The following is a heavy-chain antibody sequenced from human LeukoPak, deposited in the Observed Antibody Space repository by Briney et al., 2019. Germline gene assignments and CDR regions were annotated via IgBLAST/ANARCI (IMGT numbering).Heavy chain of an antibody. CDR1: RFSFSVYY. V-gene: IGHV3-11*01. D-gene: IGHD1-26*01. Sequence: GSLRLSCAAFRFSFSVYYMTWIRQAPGKGLEWVSYISNSGDVIYYADSVKGRFTISRDNAKNSLYLQMNSLRAEDTAIYYCARGALYSGTYGGLFDYWGQGTLVTVSS. J-gene: IGHJ4*02. CDR3: ARGALYSGTYGGLFDY. CDR2: ISNSGDVI.